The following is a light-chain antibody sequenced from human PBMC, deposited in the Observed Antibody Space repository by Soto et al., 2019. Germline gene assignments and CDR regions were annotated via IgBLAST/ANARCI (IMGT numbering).Light chain of an antibody. J-gene: IGLJ3*02. Sequence: QPVLTQPPSASGTPGQRVTMSCSGRSSNIGSNYVYWYQQLPGSAPKLLIYNNDQRPSGVLDRFSGSKSGTSASLAISGLRSEDEADYYCAAWDDSLSGWVFGGGTKVTVL. CDR3: AAWDDSLSGWV. V-gene: IGLV1-47*02. CDR2: NND. CDR1: SSNIGSNY.